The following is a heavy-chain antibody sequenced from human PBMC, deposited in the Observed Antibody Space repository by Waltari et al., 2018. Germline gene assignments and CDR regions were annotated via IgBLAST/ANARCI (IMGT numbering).Heavy chain of an antibody. V-gene: IGHV3-23*03. CDR3: ATDLSSYYGSGRDAFDI. CDR2: IYSGGSST. D-gene: IGHD3-10*01. J-gene: IGHJ3*02. CDR1: GFTFSSYA. Sequence: EVQLLESGGGLVQPGGSLRLSCAASGFTFSSYAMSWVRQAPGKGLEWVSVIYSGGSSTYYADSVKGRFTISRDNSKNTLYLQMNSLRAEDTAVYYCATDLSSYYGSGRDAFDIWGQGTMVTVSS.